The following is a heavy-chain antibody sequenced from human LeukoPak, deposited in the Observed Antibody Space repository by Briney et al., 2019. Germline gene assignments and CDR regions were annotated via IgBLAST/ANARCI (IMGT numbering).Heavy chain of an antibody. CDR2: IWSDATNQ. D-gene: IGHD3-9*01. J-gene: IGHJ4*02. Sequence: GRSLRLSCEASGFTFSHFGMHWVRQAPGKGLEWVAVIWSDATNQFYADFVKGRFTISRDNFRNTVSLQMNSLRVEDTAVYYCARDYPGDWFPWEDYFDNWGQGTLVTVSS. V-gene: IGHV3-33*01. CDR1: GFTFSHFG. CDR3: ARDYPGDWFPWEDYFDN.